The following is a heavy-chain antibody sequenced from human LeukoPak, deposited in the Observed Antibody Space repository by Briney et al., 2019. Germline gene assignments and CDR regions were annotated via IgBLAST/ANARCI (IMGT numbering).Heavy chain of an antibody. J-gene: IGHJ4*02. Sequence: GGSLRLSCAASGFTLSSYEMNWVRQAPGKGLEWVSYISSSGSTIYYADSVKGRFTISRDNAKNSLYLQMNSLRAEDTAVYYCARDVYDSSGYYIDYWGQGTLVTVSS. CDR1: GFTLSSYE. CDR2: ISSSGSTI. CDR3: ARDVYDSSGYYIDY. D-gene: IGHD3-22*01. V-gene: IGHV3-48*03.